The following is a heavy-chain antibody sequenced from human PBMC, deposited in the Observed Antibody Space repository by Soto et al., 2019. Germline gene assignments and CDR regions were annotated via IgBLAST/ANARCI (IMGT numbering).Heavy chain of an antibody. CDR2: IFRGGST. V-gene: IGHV3-53*01. CDR1: DFSVSSNY. D-gene: IGHD3-10*01. J-gene: IGHJ6*02. Sequence: EVQLVESGGGVIQPGGSLRLSCAASDFSVSSNYMSWVRQAPGKGLEWVAAIFRGGSTYYADSVQGRCTTSIDSSENTILLQMNTLRVEDTDVYYCSTDHTHYYYYNGIDVWGPGTTVTV. CDR3: STDHTHYYYYNGIDV.